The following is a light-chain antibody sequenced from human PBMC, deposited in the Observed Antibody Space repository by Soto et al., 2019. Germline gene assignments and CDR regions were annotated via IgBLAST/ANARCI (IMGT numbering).Light chain of an antibody. CDR1: SSDIGTYNL. J-gene: IGLJ1*01. V-gene: IGLV2-23*01. Sequence: QSALTQPASVSGSPGQSITISCTGTSSDIGTYNLVSWYQHYPGKAPKLMIYEGIKRPSGVSNRFSGSKSGSTASLTISGLQAEDEADYYCCSNADSSTYVFGTGTKLTVL. CDR2: EGI. CDR3: CSNADSSTYV.